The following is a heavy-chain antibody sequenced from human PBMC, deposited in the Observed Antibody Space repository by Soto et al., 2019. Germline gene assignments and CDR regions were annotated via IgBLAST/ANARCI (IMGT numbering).Heavy chain of an antibody. CDR2: IIPIFRSA. D-gene: IGHD3-22*01. Sequence: QVQLVQSGAEVKKPGSSVKVSCKASGGTFSNYGISWVRQDPGQGLEWMGGIIPIFRSANYAQKFQGRVTITADESTTTAYMELSSLTSEDTAMYYCARYLYYDNVGYHYESAYWGQGTLVTVSS. J-gene: IGHJ4*02. CDR1: GGTFSNYG. V-gene: IGHV1-69*01. CDR3: ARYLYYDNVGYHYESAY.